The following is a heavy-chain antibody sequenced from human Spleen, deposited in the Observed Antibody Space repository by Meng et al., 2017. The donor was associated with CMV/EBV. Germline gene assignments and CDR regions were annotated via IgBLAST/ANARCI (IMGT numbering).Heavy chain of an antibody. V-gene: IGHV4-34*01. J-gene: IGHJ4*02. CDR3: AAGIAVAH. CDR1: GGSFSGYY. Sequence: GSLRLSCTVYGGSFSGYYWSWIRQPPGKGLEWIGEINHSGSTNYNPSLKSRVTISVDTSKNQFSLKLSSVTAADTAVYYCAAGIAVAHWGQGTLVTVSS. D-gene: IGHD6-19*01. CDR2: INHSGST.